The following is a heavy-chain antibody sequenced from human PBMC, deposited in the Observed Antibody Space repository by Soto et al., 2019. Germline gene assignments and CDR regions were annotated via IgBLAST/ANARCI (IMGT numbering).Heavy chain of an antibody. D-gene: IGHD2-8*01. J-gene: IGHJ6*03. V-gene: IGHV4-39*01. CDR3: ARLGVSRVSFYYMDV. Sequence: SETLSLTCTVSGGSISSSSYYWGWIRQPPGKGLEWIGSIYYSGSTYYNPSLKSRVTISVDTSKNQFSLKLSSVTAADTAVYYCARLGVSRVSFYYMDVWGKGTTVTVSS. CDR1: GGSISSSSYY. CDR2: IYYSGST.